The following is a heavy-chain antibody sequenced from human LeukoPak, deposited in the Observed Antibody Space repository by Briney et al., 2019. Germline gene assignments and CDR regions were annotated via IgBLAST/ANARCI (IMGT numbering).Heavy chain of an antibody. V-gene: IGHV3-23*01. D-gene: IGHD3-3*01. J-gene: IGHJ4*02. CDR2: VSGSGGNT. CDR3: AKVRRRDSKSPGDARVDY. Sequence: PGGSLRLSCAASGFSFSSYAMSWVRQAPGKGLEWVSGVSGSGGNTDYSDSVKGRFTISRDNSDNTVYLQLNSLRADDTALYYCAKVRRRDSKSPGDARVDYWGQGTLVTVSS. CDR1: GFSFSSYA.